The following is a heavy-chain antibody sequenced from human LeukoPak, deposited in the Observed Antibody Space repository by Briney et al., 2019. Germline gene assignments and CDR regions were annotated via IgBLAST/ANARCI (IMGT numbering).Heavy chain of an antibody. Sequence: SETLSLTCTVSGGSISSYYWSWIRQPAGKGLEWIGRIYTSGSTNYNPSLKSRVTMSVDTSKNQFPLKLSSVTAADTAVYYCARDGRGEDSYGVDYWGQGTLVTVSS. V-gene: IGHV4-4*07. CDR1: GGSISSYY. J-gene: IGHJ4*02. D-gene: IGHD5-18*01. CDR2: IYTSGST. CDR3: ARDGRGEDSYGVDY.